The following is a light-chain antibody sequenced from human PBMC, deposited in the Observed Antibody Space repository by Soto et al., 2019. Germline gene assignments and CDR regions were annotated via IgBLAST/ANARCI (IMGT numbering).Light chain of an antibody. V-gene: IGKV1-5*01. Sequence: DIQMTQSPSTLSASVGDRVTITCRASQSISSWLAWYQQKPGKAPKLLIYDASSLESGVPSRFSGSGSGTEFILISSSLPPDDFATYYCQQYNGFSSFGQGTKVEIK. CDR3: QQYNGFSS. CDR2: DAS. CDR1: QSISSW. J-gene: IGKJ1*01.